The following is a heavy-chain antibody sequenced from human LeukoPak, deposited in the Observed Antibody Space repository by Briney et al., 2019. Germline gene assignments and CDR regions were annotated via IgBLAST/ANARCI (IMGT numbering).Heavy chain of an antibody. Sequence: GGSLRLSCAASGFTFSSYAMSWVRQAPGKGLEWVSAISGSGGSTYYADSVKGRFTISRDNSKNTLYLQMNSLRAEDTAVYCCAKDGLYDYVWGSYRLVNWFDPWGQGTLVTVSS. CDR2: ISGSGGST. V-gene: IGHV3-23*01. CDR3: AKDGLYDYVWGSYRLVNWFDP. CDR1: GFTFSSYA. D-gene: IGHD3-16*02. J-gene: IGHJ5*02.